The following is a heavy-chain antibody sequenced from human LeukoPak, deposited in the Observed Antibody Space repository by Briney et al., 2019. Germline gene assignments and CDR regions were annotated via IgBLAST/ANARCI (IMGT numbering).Heavy chain of an antibody. CDR3: ARVGGYDYVWGSYRRKPSFDY. V-gene: IGHV4-34*01. CDR1: GGSFSGYY. Sequence: SETLSLTCAVYGGSFSGYYWSWIRQPPEKGLEWIGEINHSGSTNYNPSLKSRVTISVDTSKNQFSLKLSSVTAADTAVYYCARVGGYDYVWGSYRRKPSFDYWGQGTLVTVSS. D-gene: IGHD3-16*02. CDR2: INHSGST. J-gene: IGHJ4*02.